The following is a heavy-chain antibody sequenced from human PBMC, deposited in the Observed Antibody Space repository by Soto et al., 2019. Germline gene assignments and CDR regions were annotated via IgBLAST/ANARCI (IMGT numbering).Heavy chain of an antibody. CDR1: GGSFSGYY. J-gene: IGHJ4*02. CDR3: ARTYSSSWSPFAY. Sequence: QVQLQQWGAGLLKPSETLSLTCAVYGGSFSGYYWSWIRQPPGKGLEWIGEINQSGGTNYNPSLKSRVTISVDTSKTQFSLKLSSVTAADTAVYSCARTYSSSWSPFAYWGQGTLVTVSS. D-gene: IGHD6-13*01. V-gene: IGHV4-34*01. CDR2: INQSGGT.